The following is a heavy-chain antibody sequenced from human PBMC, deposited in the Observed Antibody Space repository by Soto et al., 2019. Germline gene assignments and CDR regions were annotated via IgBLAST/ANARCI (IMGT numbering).Heavy chain of an antibody. J-gene: IGHJ4*02. Sequence: KLQGRVTMTTDTSTSTAYMELRSLRSDDTAVYYCARYLPPQDYWGQGTLVTVSS. V-gene: IGHV1-18*01. CDR3: ARYLPPQDY.